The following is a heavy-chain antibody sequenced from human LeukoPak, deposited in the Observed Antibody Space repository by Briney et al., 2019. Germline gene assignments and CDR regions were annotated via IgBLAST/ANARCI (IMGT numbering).Heavy chain of an antibody. CDR1: GYTFTGYF. V-gene: IGHV1-2*02. CDR2: INPNSGGT. D-gene: IGHD6-19*01. J-gene: IGHJ4*02. Sequence: VASVKVSCKASGYTFTGYFMHWVRQAPGQGLERMGWINPNSGGTDYAQKFQGRVTMTRDTSITTAYMELSSLRSDDTAVYYCARESPGSYSSGRDYFDFWGQGTLVTVSS. CDR3: ARESPGSYSSGRDYFDF.